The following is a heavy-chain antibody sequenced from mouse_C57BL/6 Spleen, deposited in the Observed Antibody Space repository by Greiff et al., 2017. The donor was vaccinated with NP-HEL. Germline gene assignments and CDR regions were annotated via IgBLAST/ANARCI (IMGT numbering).Heavy chain of an antibody. V-gene: IGHV1-66*01. Sequence: QVQLQQSGPELVKPGASVKISCKASGYSFTSYYIHWVKQRPGQGLEWIGWIYPGSGNTKYNEKFKGKATLTADTSSSTAYMQLSSLTSEDSAVYYCARDYGNYVRYFDVWGTGTTVTVSS. CDR3: ARDYGNYVRYFDV. CDR2: IYPGSGNT. D-gene: IGHD2-1*01. CDR1: GYSFTSYY. J-gene: IGHJ1*03.